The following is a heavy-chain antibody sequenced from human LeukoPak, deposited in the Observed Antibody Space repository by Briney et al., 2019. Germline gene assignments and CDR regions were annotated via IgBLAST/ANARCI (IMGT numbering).Heavy chain of an antibody. CDR3: ATHAGDLYFDY. J-gene: IGHJ4*02. CDR1: GGSISSYY. Sequence: SETLSLTCTVSGGSISSYYWSWIRQPPGKGLEWIGYIYYSGSTNYNPSLKSRVTISVDTSKNQFSLKLSSVTAADTAVYYCATHAGDLYFDYWGQGTLVTVSS. V-gene: IGHV4-59*08. CDR2: IYYSGST. D-gene: IGHD3-10*01.